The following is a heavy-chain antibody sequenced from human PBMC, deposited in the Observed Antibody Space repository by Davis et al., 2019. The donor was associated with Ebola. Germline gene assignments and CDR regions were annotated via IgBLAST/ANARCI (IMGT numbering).Heavy chain of an antibody. CDR1: GFTFSSYA. D-gene: IGHD2-2*01. Sequence: GGSLRLSCAASGFTFSSYAMSWVRQAPGKRLEWVSAISGSGGSTYYAGSVKGRFTISRENAKNSLYLQMNSLRAEDTAVYYCAREGVGYCSSTSCYYYGMDVWGQGTTVTVSS. J-gene: IGHJ6*02. CDR2: ISGSGGST. V-gene: IGHV3-23*01. CDR3: AREGVGYCSSTSCYYYGMDV.